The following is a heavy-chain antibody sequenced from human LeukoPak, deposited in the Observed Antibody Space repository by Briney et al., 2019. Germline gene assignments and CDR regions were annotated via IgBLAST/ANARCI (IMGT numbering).Heavy chain of an antibody. Sequence: GGSLRLSCAASGFLFSSYAMNWARQAPGKGLVGLSGISGLGDSTYYADSVKGRFTISRGNSKNTLYLQMNSLRAEDTAVYYCAKKVGGVYAFDIWGQGTMVTVSS. CDR1: GFLFSSYA. V-gene: IGHV3-23*01. CDR2: ISGLGDST. CDR3: AKKVGGVYAFDI. J-gene: IGHJ3*02. D-gene: IGHD3-16*01.